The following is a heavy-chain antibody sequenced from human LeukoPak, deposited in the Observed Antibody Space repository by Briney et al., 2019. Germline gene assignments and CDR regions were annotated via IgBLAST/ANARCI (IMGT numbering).Heavy chain of an antibody. J-gene: IGHJ5*02. CDR1: GYTFTSYG. Sequence: GASVKVSCKASGYTFTSYGISWVRQAPGQGLEWMGWISAYNGNTNYAQKLQGRVTMTTDTSTSTAYMELRSLRSDDTAVYYCARGGRYCSSTSCYGRGVNWFDPWGQGTLVTVSS. CDR3: ARGGRYCSSTSCYGRGVNWFDP. V-gene: IGHV1-18*01. D-gene: IGHD2-2*01. CDR2: ISAYNGNT.